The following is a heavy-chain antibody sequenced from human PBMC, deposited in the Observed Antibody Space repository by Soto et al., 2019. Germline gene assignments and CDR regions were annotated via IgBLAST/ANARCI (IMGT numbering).Heavy chain of an antibody. J-gene: IGHJ4*02. D-gene: IGHD3-9*01. CDR2: ISGSGGST. Sequence: GGSLRLSCAASGFTFSSYAMSWVRQAPGKGLEWVSAISGSGGSTYYADSVKGRFTISRDNSKNTLYLQMNSLRAEDTAVYYCAKDPDYDILTGYYYWGQGTLVTFS. CDR1: GFTFSSYA. CDR3: AKDPDYDILTGYYY. V-gene: IGHV3-23*01.